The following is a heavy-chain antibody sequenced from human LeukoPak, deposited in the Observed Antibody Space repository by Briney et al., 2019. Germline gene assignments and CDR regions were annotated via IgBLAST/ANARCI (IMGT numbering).Heavy chain of an antibody. Sequence: SETLSLTCTVSGGSISSSSYYWGWIRQPPGKGLEWIGSIYYSGSTYYNPSLKSRVTISVDTSKNQFSLKLSSVTAADTAVYYCARRARPSSGGYEGGVDYWGQGTLVTVSS. CDR3: ARRARPSSGGYEGGVDY. V-gene: IGHV4-39*01. D-gene: IGHD5-12*01. J-gene: IGHJ4*02. CDR2: IYYSGST. CDR1: GGSISSSSYY.